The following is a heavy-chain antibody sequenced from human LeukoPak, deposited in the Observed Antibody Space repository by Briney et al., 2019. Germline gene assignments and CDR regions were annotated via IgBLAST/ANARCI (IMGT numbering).Heavy chain of an antibody. D-gene: IGHD6-13*01. V-gene: IGHV4-61*02. CDR2: IYTSGST. CDR3: AREEQLAYYFDY. J-gene: IGHJ4*02. Sequence: SETLSLTCTVSGSSISSGSYYWSWIRQPAGKGLEWIGRIYTSGSTNYNPSLKSRVTISVDTSKNQFSLKLSSVTAADTAVYYCAREEQLAYYFDYWGQGTLVTVSS. CDR1: GSSISSGSYY.